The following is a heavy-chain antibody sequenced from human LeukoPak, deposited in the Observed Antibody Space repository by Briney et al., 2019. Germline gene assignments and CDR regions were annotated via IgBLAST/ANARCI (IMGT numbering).Heavy chain of an antibody. Sequence: KSGGSLRLSCAASGCTFSSYSMNWVRQAPGQGLGWVSSISSSSSSYIYYADSVKGRFTISRDNAKNSLYLQMNSLRAEDTAVYYCARESSGWSLDYWGQGTLVTVSS. V-gene: IGHV3-21*01. CDR2: ISSSSSSYI. D-gene: IGHD6-19*01. CDR1: GCTFSSYS. CDR3: ARESSGWSLDY. J-gene: IGHJ4*02.